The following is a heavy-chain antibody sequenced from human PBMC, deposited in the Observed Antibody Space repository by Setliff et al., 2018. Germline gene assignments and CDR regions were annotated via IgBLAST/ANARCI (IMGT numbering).Heavy chain of an antibody. CDR3: ARDDTYDFWGGHGHLDS. CDR1: SGSISYNNW. Sequence: ASETLSLTCAVSSGSISYNNWWTWVRQPPGKGLEWIGEIYHTESTSYNPSLKSRVTISLDKSKNQFSLELSSVTAADTAVYYCARDDTYDFWGGHGHLDSWGQGILVTVSS. D-gene: IGHD3-3*01. CDR2: IYHTEST. V-gene: IGHV4-4*02. J-gene: IGHJ4*02.